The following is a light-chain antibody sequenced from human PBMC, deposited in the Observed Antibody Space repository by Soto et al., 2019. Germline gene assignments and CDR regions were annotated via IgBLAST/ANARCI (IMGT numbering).Light chain of an antibody. Sequence: DIQMTQSPSALSASVGDGVTITCRASQSVSSQLAWYQQKPGKAPKVLIYDASTLETGVPSRFSGSGYGTEFTLTISSLQPDDFAIYYCQEYKTYSRTFGQGTRVQIK. CDR3: QEYKTYSRT. CDR1: QSVSSQ. V-gene: IGKV1-5*01. J-gene: IGKJ1*01. CDR2: DAS.